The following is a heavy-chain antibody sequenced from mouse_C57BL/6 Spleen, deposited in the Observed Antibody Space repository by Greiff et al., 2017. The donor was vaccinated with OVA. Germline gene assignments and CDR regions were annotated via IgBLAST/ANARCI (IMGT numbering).Heavy chain of an antibody. CDR2: ISYDGSN. CDR3: SRDGSFLYYAMDY. CDR1: GYSITSGYF. J-gene: IGHJ4*01. Sequence: EVQLQESGPDLVKPSQSLSLTCSVTGYSITSGYFWNWIRQFPGNHLDCVGFISYDGSNNYNPSLNNRTSITRDTSKIPFFMKLNSVTTEDTATYYCSRDGSFLYYAMDYRGQGTSVTVSS. D-gene: IGHD1-1*01. V-gene: IGHV3-6*01.